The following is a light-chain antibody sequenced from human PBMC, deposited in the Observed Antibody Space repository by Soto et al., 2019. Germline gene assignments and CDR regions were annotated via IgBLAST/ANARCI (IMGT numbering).Light chain of an antibody. J-gene: IGKJ2*01. V-gene: IGKV3-15*01. CDR2: GAS. CDR1: QSVSSN. CDR3: QQSNKWPYT. Sequence: IVMTQSPATLSVSPGERATPSCRASQSVSSNLAWYQHKPGQAPRLLFYGASTRAAGIPARFSGGGSGTDFTLTISGPQSEDFAVYYCQQSNKWPYTFGQGTKLEIK.